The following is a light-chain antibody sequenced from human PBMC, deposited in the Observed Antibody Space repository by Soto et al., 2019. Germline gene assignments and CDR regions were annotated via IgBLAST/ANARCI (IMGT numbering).Light chain of an antibody. CDR3: QQSYSLPRT. CDR1: QSISKS. Sequence: DIQLTQSPSSLSASVGDRVTITCRASQSISKSLNWYQQKSGKAPELLIFGSSTLKGGVSSKFSGSGSGTEFTLTINYLQPEDFATYYCQQSYSLPRTFGQGTKVAIK. CDR2: GSS. V-gene: IGKV1-39*01. J-gene: IGKJ1*01.